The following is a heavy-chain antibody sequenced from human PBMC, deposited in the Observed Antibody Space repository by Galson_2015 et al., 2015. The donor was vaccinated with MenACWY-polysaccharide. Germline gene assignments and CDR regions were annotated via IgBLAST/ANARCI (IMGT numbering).Heavy chain of an antibody. D-gene: IGHD3-22*01. Sequence: SLRLSCAASGFDFSSYAMSWVRQAPGKGLEWVSTMSGRRGYTYYADSVKGRFTISRDNTKNTLYLQMNNLRADDTATYSCATHPEGTDSRWYDYWGQGTLVTVAS. J-gene: IGHJ4*02. V-gene: IGHV3-23*01. CDR3: ATHPEGTDSRWYDY. CDR1: GFDFSSYA. CDR2: MSGRRGYT.